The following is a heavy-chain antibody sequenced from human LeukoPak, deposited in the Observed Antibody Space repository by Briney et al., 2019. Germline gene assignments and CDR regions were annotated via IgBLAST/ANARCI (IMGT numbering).Heavy chain of an antibody. V-gene: IGHV3-30*18. CDR2: ISYDGSNK. J-gene: IGHJ4*02. CDR1: GFTFSSYG. CDR3: TEPGIAAAGSLVYFDY. Sequence: GRSLRLSCAASGFTFSSYGIHCVRHAPGKGLECVADISYDGSNKYYAESVKGRFTISRDNSKNTLYLQMNSLRAEDTAVYYCTEPGIAAAGSLVYFDYWGQGTLVTASS. D-gene: IGHD6-13*01.